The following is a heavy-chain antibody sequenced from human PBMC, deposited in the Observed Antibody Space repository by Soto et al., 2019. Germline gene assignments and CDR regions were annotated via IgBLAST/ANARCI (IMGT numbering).Heavy chain of an antibody. Sequence: QVQLVESGGGVVQPGRSLRLSCAASGFTFSSYGMHWVRQAPGKGLEWVAVIWYDGSNKYYADSMKGRFTISRDNSKNTLYLQMNSLRAEDTAVYYCARDSYCSSTSCYYFDYWGQGTLVTVSS. V-gene: IGHV3-33*01. CDR2: IWYDGSNK. J-gene: IGHJ4*02. D-gene: IGHD2-2*01. CDR1: GFTFSSYG. CDR3: ARDSYCSSTSCYYFDY.